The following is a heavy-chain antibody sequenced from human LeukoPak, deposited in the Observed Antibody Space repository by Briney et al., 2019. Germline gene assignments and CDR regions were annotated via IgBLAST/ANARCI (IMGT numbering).Heavy chain of an antibody. Sequence: SVKVSCKASGGTFSSYGISWVRQAPGQGLEWMGGIIPIFGTANYAQKFQGRVTITADESTSTAYMELSSLRSEDTAVYYCARVVDTATDYYYGMDVWGQGTTVTVSS. D-gene: IGHD5-18*01. CDR3: ARVVDTATDYYYGMDV. CDR1: GGTFSSYG. V-gene: IGHV1-69*01. CDR2: IIPIFGTA. J-gene: IGHJ6*02.